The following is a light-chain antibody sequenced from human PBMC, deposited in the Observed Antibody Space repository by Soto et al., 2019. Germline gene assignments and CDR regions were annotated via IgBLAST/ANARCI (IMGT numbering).Light chain of an antibody. Sequence: EIVMTQSPATLSVSPGERATLSCRASQIVSSNLAWYQQKPGQAPRLLIYCASTRATGIPARFSGSGSGTEFTLPIIILQSEDFAVYSCQQYNNWPPWTFGQGTDVEIK. V-gene: IGKV3-15*01. J-gene: IGKJ1*01. CDR2: CAS. CDR3: QQYNNWPPWT. CDR1: QIVSSN.